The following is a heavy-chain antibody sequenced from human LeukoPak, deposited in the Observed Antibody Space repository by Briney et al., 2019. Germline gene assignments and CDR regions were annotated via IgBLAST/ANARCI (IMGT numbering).Heavy chain of an antibody. V-gene: IGHV1-2*02. CDR3: ARADRLHGGPYLIGP. Sequence: ASVKVSCKTSGYSFTEYYMHWVRQAPGQGLEWMGWINANSGGTSSAQKFQGRVTMTRDTSITTVYMEVSWLTSDDTAIYYCARADRLHGGPYLIGPWGQGTLVTVSS. J-gene: IGHJ5*02. CDR2: INANSGGT. D-gene: IGHD2-21*01. CDR1: GYSFTEYY.